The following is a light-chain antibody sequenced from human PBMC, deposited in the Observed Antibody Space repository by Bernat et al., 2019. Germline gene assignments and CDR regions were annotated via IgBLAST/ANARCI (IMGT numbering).Light chain of an antibody. CDR1: SSDVGSYNR. CDR3: SSYTSSSTWV. V-gene: IGLV2-18*02. J-gene: IGLJ3*02. CDR2: QVS. Sequence: QSALTQPPSVSGSPGQSVTISCTGTSSDVGSYNRVSWYQQPPGTAPKLMIYQVSNRPSGVPDRFSGSKSGNTASLTSSGLQAEDEADYYCSSYTSSSTWVFGGGTKRTVL.